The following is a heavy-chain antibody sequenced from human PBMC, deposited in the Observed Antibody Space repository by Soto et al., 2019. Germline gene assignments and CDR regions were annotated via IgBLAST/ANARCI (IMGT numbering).Heavy chain of an antibody. J-gene: IGHJ5*02. CDR3: ASPKIAFYNWFDP. D-gene: IGHD3-3*02. Sequence: TSETLSLTCTVSGGSISSYYWSWIRHPPGKGLEWIGDIYYSGSTNYNPSLKSRVTISVDTSKNQFSLKLSSVTAADTAVYYCASPKIAFYNWFDPWGQGTLVTVSS. CDR1: GGSISSYY. CDR2: IYYSGST. V-gene: IGHV4-59*08.